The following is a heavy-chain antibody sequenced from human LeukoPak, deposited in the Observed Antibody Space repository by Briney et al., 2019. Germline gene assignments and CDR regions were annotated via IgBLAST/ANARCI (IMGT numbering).Heavy chain of an antibody. D-gene: IGHD3-10*01. J-gene: IGHJ4*02. Sequence: GRSLRLSCAASGFTLSSYGMHWVRQAPDKGLEWVAVISYDGSNKYYADSVKGRFTISRDNSKNTLYLQMNSLRAEDTAVYYCAKDLRAYYYGSGSFDYWGQGTLVTVSS. CDR3: AKDLRAYYYGSGSFDY. CDR2: ISYDGSNK. V-gene: IGHV3-30*18. CDR1: GFTLSSYG.